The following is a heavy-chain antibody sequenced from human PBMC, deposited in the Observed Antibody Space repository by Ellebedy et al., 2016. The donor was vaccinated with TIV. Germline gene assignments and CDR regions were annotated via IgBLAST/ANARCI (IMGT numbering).Heavy chain of an antibody. J-gene: IGHJ4*02. Sequence: MPSETLSLTCTVSGGSISSYYWSWIRQPPGKGLEWIGYIYYSGSTNYNPSLKSRVTISVDTSKNQFSLKLSSVTAADTAVYYCARHPRTVRGVILYYFDYWGQGTLVTVSS. V-gene: IGHV4-59*08. CDR2: IYYSGST. D-gene: IGHD3-10*01. CDR3: ARHPRTVRGVILYYFDY. CDR1: GGSISSYY.